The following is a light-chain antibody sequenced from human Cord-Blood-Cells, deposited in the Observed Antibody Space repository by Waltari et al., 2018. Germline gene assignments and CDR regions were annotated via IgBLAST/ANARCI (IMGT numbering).Light chain of an antibody. CDR3: CSYAGSSTFVV. CDR1: SSDVGSYNL. V-gene: IGLV2-23*02. CDR2: EVS. Sequence: QSALTQPASVSGSPGQSITISCTGTSSDVGSYNLVSWYQQHPGKAPKRMIYEVSKRPSGVSNRFSGSKSGNTASLTISGLQAEGEADYYCCSYAGSSTFVVFGGGTKLTVL. J-gene: IGLJ2*01.